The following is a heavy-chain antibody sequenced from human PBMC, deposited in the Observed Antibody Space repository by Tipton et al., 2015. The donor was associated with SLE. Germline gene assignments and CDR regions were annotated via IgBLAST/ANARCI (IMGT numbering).Heavy chain of an antibody. D-gene: IGHD3-10*01. J-gene: IGHJ2*01. Sequence: SLRLSCAASGFTFSNYAMSWVRQAPGKGLEWVSAISGSGGSTYYADSVKGRFTISRDNSKNTLYLQMNSLRAEDTAVYYCARGADGSGREPTGYFDLWGRGTLVTVSS. CDR2: ISGSGGST. V-gene: IGHV3-23*01. CDR3: ARGADGSGREPTGYFDL. CDR1: GFTFSNYA.